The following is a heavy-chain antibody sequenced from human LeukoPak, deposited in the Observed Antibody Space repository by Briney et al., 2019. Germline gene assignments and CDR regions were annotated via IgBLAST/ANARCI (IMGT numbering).Heavy chain of an antibody. D-gene: IGHD2-15*01. CDR3: ARVTDDGYCSGGSCSDDY. V-gene: IGHV1-18*01. J-gene: IGHJ4*02. Sequence: ASVKVSCKASGYTFTSYGISWVRQAPGQGLEWMGWISAYNGNTNYAQKLQGRVTMTTDTSTSTAYMELRSLRSDDTAVYYCARVTDDGYCSGGSCSDDYWGQGTLVTVSS. CDR2: ISAYNGNT. CDR1: GYTFTSYG.